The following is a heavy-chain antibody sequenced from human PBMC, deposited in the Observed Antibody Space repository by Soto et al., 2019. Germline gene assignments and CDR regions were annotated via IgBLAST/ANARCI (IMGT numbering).Heavy chain of an antibody. CDR1: GGTFSSYA. V-gene: IGHV1-69*13. D-gene: IGHD3-9*01. CDR2: IIPIFGTA. CDR3: ASDAGIRYFDWLTHFGY. Sequence: SVKFSCKASGGTFSSYAISWVRQAPGQGLEWMGGIIPIFGTANDAQKFQGRVTITADESTSTAYMELSSLRSEDTAVYYCASDAGIRYFDWLTHFGYWGQGSLVTVSS. J-gene: IGHJ4*02.